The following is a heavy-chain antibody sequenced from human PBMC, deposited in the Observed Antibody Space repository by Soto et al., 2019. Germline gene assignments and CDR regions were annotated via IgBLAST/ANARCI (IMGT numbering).Heavy chain of an antibody. CDR3: AKDPRGGYSILSIDY. D-gene: IGHD4-4*01. CDR1: GFTFSSYG. CDR2: MWNDGSNK. J-gene: IGHJ4*02. Sequence: LRLSCAASGFTFSSYGMHWVRQAPGKGLEWVAVMWNDGSNKYYVESVKGRFTVSRDNSRNTLHLQMNSLRADDTAVYYCAKDPRGGYSILSIDYWGQGTQVTVSS. V-gene: IGHV3-33*06.